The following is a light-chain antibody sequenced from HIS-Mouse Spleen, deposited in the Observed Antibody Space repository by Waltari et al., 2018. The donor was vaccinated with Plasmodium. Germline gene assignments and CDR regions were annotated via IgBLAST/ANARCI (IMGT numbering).Light chain of an antibody. J-gene: IGKJ1*01. Sequence: EIVMTQSPATLSVSPGERATLSCRASQSVRRNLAWYQQKPGQAPRLLIYGAATRATGIPARFSGSGSGTEFTLTISSMQSEDFAVDYCQQYNNWPRGTFGQGTKVEIK. CDR3: QQYNNWPRGT. V-gene: IGKV3-15*01. CDR1: QSVRRN. CDR2: GAA.